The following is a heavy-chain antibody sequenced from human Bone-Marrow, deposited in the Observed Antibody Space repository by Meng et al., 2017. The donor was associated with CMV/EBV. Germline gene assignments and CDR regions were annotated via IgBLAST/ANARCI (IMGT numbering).Heavy chain of an antibody. D-gene: IGHD1-26*01. J-gene: IGHJ4*02. CDR1: EFTFSIYA. CDR3: ARDPLASYPDY. V-gene: IGHV3-30-3*01. CDR2: ISYDGSNK. Sequence: GGSLRLSCAASEFTFSIYAMHWVRQAPGKGLAWVAVISYDGSNKYYADSVKGRFTISRDNSKNTLYLQMNSLRAEDTAVYYCARDPLASYPDYWGQGTLVTVSS.